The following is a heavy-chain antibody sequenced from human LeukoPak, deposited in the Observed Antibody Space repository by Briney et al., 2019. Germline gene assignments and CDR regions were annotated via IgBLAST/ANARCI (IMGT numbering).Heavy chain of an antibody. CDR2: SSPDNGAT. D-gene: IGHD6-13*01. CDR3: TSVYSSRDYYYYGMDV. CDR1: GYTFAVYY. V-gene: IGHV1-2*02. Sequence: ASVTVSFKSSGYTFAVYYMHWVRQAPGQGLEWMGWSSPDNGATTYAQNFPGRVTLTSDTSISTAYMDLSRLRSDDTAVYYCTSVYSSRDYYYYGMDVWGQGTTVTVS. J-gene: IGHJ6*02.